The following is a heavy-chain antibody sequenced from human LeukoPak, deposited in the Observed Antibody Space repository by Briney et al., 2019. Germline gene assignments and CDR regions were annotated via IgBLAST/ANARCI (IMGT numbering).Heavy chain of an antibody. Sequence: PGGSLRLSCAASGFTVSSYTMHWVRQAPGKGLEWVAVISYDGSNKYYADSAKGRFTISRDNSKNTLYLQMTRLRAEDRAVYYCARDITPYDDFWSGYTADYWGQGTLVTVSS. D-gene: IGHD3-3*01. CDR3: ARDITPYDDFWSGYTADY. CDR1: GFTVSSYT. J-gene: IGHJ4*02. V-gene: IGHV3-30*03. CDR2: ISYDGSNK.